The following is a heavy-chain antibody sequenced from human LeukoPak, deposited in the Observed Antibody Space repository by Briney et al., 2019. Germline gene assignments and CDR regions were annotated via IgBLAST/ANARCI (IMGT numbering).Heavy chain of an antibody. V-gene: IGHV3-74*01. J-gene: IGHJ4*02. Sequence: GGSLRLSCAASGFTFSSFWMHWVRQAPGKGLVWVSHTNSDGSTTDYADSVRGRFTISRDNAKNTLFLQMNSLTVEDTAVYYCARDYDFWSGYFGFDYWGQGTLVTVSS. D-gene: IGHD3-3*01. CDR1: GFTFSSFW. CDR2: TNSDGSTT. CDR3: ARDYDFWSGYFGFDY.